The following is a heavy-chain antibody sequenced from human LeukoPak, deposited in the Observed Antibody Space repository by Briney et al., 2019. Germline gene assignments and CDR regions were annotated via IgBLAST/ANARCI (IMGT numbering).Heavy chain of an antibody. Sequence: PGAPLRLSCAASGFTFSSYAMTWVRQPPGKGLEWVSGISGSGENTYYADSVKGRFTISRDNSKNTLYLQVNSLRAEDTAVYYCARKGSVGQLPGGAFSIWGQGTMVTVSP. D-gene: IGHD2/OR15-2a*01. CDR3: ARKGSVGQLPGGAFSI. CDR1: GFTFSSYA. J-gene: IGHJ3*02. CDR2: ISGSGENT. V-gene: IGHV3-23*01.